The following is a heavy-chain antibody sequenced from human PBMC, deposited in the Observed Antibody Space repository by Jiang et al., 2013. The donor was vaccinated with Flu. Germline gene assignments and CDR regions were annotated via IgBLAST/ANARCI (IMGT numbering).Heavy chain of an antibody. CDR1: GGSFSGYY. D-gene: IGHD3-10*01. V-gene: IGHV4-34*01. CDR3: ARGFVLPRREFDY. J-gene: IGHJ4*02. CDR2: INHSGST. Sequence: SLTCAVYGGSFSGYYWSWIRQPPGKGLEWIGEINHSGSTNYNPSLKSRVTISVDTSKNQFSLKLSSVTAADTAVYYCARGFVLPRREFDYWGQGTLVTVSS.